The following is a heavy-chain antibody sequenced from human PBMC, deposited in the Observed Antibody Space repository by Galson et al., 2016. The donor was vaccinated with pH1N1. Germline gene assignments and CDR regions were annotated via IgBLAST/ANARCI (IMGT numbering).Heavy chain of an antibody. CDR2: ISGGSGTI. J-gene: IGHJ6*02. V-gene: IGHV3-48*01. D-gene: IGHD3-22*01. Sequence: SLRLSCAASGFTFSTYRMNWVRQAPGKALEWLSYISGGSGTIYYADSVKGRFTISRDTAKNSLYLQMNSLRAEDTAVYYCARVQIYSDSHYMDVWGQGTTVTVSS. CDR3: ARVQIYSDSHYMDV. CDR1: GFTFSTYR.